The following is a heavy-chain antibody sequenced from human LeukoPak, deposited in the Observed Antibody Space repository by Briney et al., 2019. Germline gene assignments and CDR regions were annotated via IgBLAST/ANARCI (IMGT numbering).Heavy chain of an antibody. Sequence: ASVMVSCKASGYTFTGYYMHWVRQAPGQGLEWMGWINPNSGGTNYAQKFQGRVTMTRDTSISTAYMELSRLRSDDTAVYYCARVDFWSGYYPTFDYWGQGTLVTVSS. CDR2: INPNSGGT. V-gene: IGHV1-2*02. J-gene: IGHJ4*02. D-gene: IGHD3-3*01. CDR1: GYTFTGYY. CDR3: ARVDFWSGYYPTFDY.